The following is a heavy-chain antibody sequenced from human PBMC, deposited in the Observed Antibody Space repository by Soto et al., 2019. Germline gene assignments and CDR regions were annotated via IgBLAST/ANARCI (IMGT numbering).Heavy chain of an antibody. CDR1: GYTFTSYG. Sequence: ASVKVSCKASGYTFTSYGISWVRQAPGQGLEWMGWISAYNGNTNYAQKLQGRVTMTTDTSTSTAYMELRSLRSDDTAVYYCARGPGDCSGGSCQARAFDIWGQGTMVTVSS. J-gene: IGHJ3*02. D-gene: IGHD2-15*01. CDR2: ISAYNGNT. V-gene: IGHV1-18*01. CDR3: ARGPGDCSGGSCQARAFDI.